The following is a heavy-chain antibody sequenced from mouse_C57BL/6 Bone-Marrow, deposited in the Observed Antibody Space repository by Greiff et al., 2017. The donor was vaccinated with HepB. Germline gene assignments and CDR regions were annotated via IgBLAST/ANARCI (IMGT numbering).Heavy chain of an antibody. CDR1: GYTFTGYW. CDR3: AAGDGYYFDY. D-gene: IGHD2-3*01. Sequence: VQLQQSGAELMKPGASVKLSCKATGYTFTGYWIEWVKQRPGHGLEWIGEILPGSGSTTYNEKFKGKATFTVDTSSNTAYMQLSSLTTEDSAICYCAAGDGYYFDYWGQGTTLTVSS. J-gene: IGHJ2*01. CDR2: ILPGSGST. V-gene: IGHV1-9*01.